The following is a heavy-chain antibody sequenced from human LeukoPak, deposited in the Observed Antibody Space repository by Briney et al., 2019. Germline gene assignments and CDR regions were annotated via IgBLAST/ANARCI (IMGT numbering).Heavy chain of an antibody. CDR3: AKDPTPYSSGWYPFDY. CDR2: IRYDGSNK. J-gene: IGHJ4*02. Sequence: PGGSLRLSCAASGFTFSSYGMHWVRQAPGKGLEWVAFIRYDGSNKYYADSVKGRFTISRDNSKNTLYLQMNSLRAEDTAVYYCAKDPTPYSSGWYPFDYWGQGTLVTVSS. D-gene: IGHD6-19*01. CDR1: GFTFSSYG. V-gene: IGHV3-30*02.